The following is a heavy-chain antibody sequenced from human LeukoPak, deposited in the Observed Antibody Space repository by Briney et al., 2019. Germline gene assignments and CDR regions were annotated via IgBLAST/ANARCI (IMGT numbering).Heavy chain of an antibody. V-gene: IGHV3-33*01. CDR3: VRDTITYDIFTGSPDY. CDR1: XFTFXKYG. Sequence: GXXXRLXXEVXXFTFXKYGMHXVRXAXXXXXXXXSTXRYDGSTEYYADSVRGRFTISRDNSGNTLFLQMNSLEAEDTAVYYCVRDTITYDIFTGSPDYWGQGTLVIVSS. D-gene: IGHD3-9*01. CDR2: XRYDGSTE. J-gene: IGHJ4*02.